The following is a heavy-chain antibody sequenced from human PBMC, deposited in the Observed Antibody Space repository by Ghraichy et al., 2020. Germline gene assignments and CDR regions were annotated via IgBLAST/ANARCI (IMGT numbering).Heavy chain of an antibody. Sequence: ASVKVSCKASGYTFTGYCMHWVRQAPGQGLEWLGWINPNTAGTNYAQKFQGRVSMTRETSISTAYMELSRLRSDDTAVYYCARDFKRFLEWLSQGYYGMDVWGQGTTVTVSS. CDR2: INPNTAGT. J-gene: IGHJ6*02. V-gene: IGHV1-2*02. CDR3: ARDFKRFLEWLSQGYYGMDV. D-gene: IGHD3-3*01. CDR1: GYTFTGYC.